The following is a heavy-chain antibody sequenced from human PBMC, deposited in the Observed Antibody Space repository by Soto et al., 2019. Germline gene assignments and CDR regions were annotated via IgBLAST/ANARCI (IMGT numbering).Heavy chain of an antibody. CDR3: ARDHDIVVVVAATPYFDY. Sequence: PGGSLRLSCAASGFTFSDYYMSWIRQAPGKGLEWVSYISSSGSTIYYADSVKGRFTTSRDNAKNSLYLQMNSLRAEDTAVYYCARDHDIVVVVAATPYFDYWGQGTLVTVSS. CDR2: ISSSGSTI. CDR1: GFTFSDYY. D-gene: IGHD2-15*01. V-gene: IGHV3-11*01. J-gene: IGHJ4*02.